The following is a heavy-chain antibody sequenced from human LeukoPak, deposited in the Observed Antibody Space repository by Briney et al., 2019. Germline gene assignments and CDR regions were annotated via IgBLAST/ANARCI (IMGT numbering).Heavy chain of an antibody. CDR3: ARDLGYYDSSGYRGY. CDR2: ISGSGGST. CDR1: GFTFSGYA. V-gene: IGHV3-23*01. J-gene: IGHJ4*02. Sequence: SGGSLRLSCAASGFTFSGYAMSWVRQAPGKGLEWVSAISGSGGSTYYADSVKGRFTISRDNAKNSLYLQMNSLRAEDAAVYYCARDLGYYDSSGYRGYWGQGTLVTVSS. D-gene: IGHD3-22*01.